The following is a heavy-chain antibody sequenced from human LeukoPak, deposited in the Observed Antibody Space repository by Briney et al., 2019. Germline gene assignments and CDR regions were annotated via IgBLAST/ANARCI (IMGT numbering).Heavy chain of an antibody. CDR1: GFTFSSYA. CDR2: ISGSGSST. V-gene: IGHV3-23*01. Sequence: KPGGSLRLSCAASGFTFSSYAMSWVRQAPGKGLEWVSAISGSGSSTYYADSVKGRFIISRDNSKNTLYLQMNSLRAEDTAVYYCAEDRKQWLVGLDYWGQGTLVTVSS. J-gene: IGHJ4*02. D-gene: IGHD6-19*01. CDR3: AEDRKQWLVGLDY.